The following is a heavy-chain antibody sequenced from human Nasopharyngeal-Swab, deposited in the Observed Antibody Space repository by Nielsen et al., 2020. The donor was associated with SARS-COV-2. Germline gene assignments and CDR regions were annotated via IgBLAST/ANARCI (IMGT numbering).Heavy chain of an antibody. V-gene: IGHV3-48*03. CDR3: ARDEGARVLWFGGLSTYYYGMDV. CDR2: ISSSGSTI. D-gene: IGHD3-10*01. Sequence: VRQAPGKGLEWVSYISSSGSTIYYADSVKGRFTISRDNAKNSLYLQMNNLRAEDTAVYYCARDEGARVLWFGGLSTYYYGMDVWGQGTTVTVSS. J-gene: IGHJ6*02.